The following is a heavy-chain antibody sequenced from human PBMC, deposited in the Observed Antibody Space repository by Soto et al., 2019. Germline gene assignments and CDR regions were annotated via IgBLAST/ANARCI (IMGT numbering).Heavy chain of an antibody. CDR2: ISAYNGNT. Sequence: GASVKVSCKASGYTFTSYGISWVRQAPGQGLEWMGWISAYNGNTNYAQKLQGRVTMTTDTSTSTAYMELRSLRSDDTAVYYCARARAGAVPAASKNYYYYYMDVWGKGTTVTVSS. J-gene: IGHJ6*03. CDR1: GYTFTSYG. V-gene: IGHV1-18*01. D-gene: IGHD2-2*01. CDR3: ARARAGAVPAASKNYYYYYMDV.